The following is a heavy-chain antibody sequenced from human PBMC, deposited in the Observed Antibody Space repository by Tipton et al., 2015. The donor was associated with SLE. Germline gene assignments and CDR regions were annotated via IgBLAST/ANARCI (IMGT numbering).Heavy chain of an antibody. J-gene: IGHJ4*02. CDR1: GGSISSSTSF. V-gene: IGHV4-39*07. CDR2: IYNRGGT. CDR3: ARGILEWPEY. Sequence: LSLTCSVSGGSISSSTSFWDWIRQPPGEGLEWIGSIYNRGGTHYNPSLKSRVTVSMDTSKNQFSLKLSSVTAADTAVYYCARGILEWPEYWGQGTLLTVSS. D-gene: IGHD3-3*01.